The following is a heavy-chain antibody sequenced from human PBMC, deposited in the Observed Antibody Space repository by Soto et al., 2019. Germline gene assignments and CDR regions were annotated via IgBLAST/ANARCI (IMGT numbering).Heavy chain of an antibody. V-gene: IGHV3-33*01. CDR3: AREPTYYYGSGTARDGMDV. Sequence: QVQLVESGGGVVQPGGSLRLSCAASGFNFDTYGMHWVRQAPGKGLEWVAFTWNDEGNKNYADSVKGRFTISRDNSRDTLFLQMDSLKVEDTAVYHCAREPTYYYGSGTARDGMDVWGQGTTVTVSS. CDR2: TWNDEGNK. CDR1: GFNFDTYG. D-gene: IGHD3-10*01. J-gene: IGHJ6*02.